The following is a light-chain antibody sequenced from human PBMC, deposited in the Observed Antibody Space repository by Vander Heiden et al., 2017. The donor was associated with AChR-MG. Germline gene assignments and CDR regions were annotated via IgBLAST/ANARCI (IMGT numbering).Light chain of an antibody. V-gene: IGLV2-23*02. CDR3: CSYAGGSTYV. Sequence: QSALTQPASVSGSPGQSITISCTGTSSDVGNYNLVSWYQQHPGKAPKLMIYEVSKRPSGVSNRFSGSKSDNTASLTISGLQAEDEADYYCCSYAGGSTYVFGTGTEVTVL. CDR2: EVS. J-gene: IGLJ1*01. CDR1: SSDVGNYNL.